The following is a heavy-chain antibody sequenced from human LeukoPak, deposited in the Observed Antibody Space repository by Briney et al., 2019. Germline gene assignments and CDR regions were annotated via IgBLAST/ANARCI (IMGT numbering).Heavy chain of an antibody. J-gene: IGHJ3*02. CDR2: IIPIFGTA. Sequence: SVKVSCKASGGTFSSYAISWVRQAPGQGLEWMGGIIPIFGTANYAQKFQGRVTITADTSTSTAYMQLSSLRSEDTAVYYCARARSGPYGSGSLDAFDIWGQGTMVTVSS. D-gene: IGHD3-10*01. V-gene: IGHV1-69*06. CDR1: GGTFSSYA. CDR3: ARARSGPYGSGSLDAFDI.